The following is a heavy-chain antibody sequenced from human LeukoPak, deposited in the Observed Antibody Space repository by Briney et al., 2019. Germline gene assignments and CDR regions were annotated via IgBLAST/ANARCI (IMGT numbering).Heavy chain of an antibody. Sequence: PSETLSLTCAVYGGSFSGYYWSWIRQPAGKGLEWIGRIYTSGSTNYNPSLKSRVTISVDTSKNQFSLKLSSVTAADTAVYYCARGDITAAGAPFDYWGQGTLVTVSS. CDR1: GGSFSGYY. V-gene: IGHV4-59*10. CDR2: IYTSGST. CDR3: ARGDITAAGAPFDY. D-gene: IGHD6-13*01. J-gene: IGHJ4*02.